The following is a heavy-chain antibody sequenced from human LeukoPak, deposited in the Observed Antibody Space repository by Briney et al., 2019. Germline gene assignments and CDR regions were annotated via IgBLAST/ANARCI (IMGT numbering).Heavy chain of an antibody. CDR2: IKQDGSEK. CDR3: VRDPSGSGFAFDS. Sequence: GGSLRLSCAASGFTFSSYWMSWVRQAPGKGLEWVANIKQDGSEKYYVDSVKGRFTISRDNAKNSLYLQMNSLRAEDTAVYYCVRDPSGSGFAFDSWGQGALVTVSS. D-gene: IGHD1-1*01. J-gene: IGHJ4*02. CDR1: GFTFSSYW. V-gene: IGHV3-7*01.